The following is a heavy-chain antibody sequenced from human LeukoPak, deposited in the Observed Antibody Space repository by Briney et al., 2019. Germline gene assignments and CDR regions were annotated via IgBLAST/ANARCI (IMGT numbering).Heavy chain of an antibody. CDR3: ARYRTSSWDDAFDI. D-gene: IGHD6-13*01. Sequence: SETLSLTCTVSGGSISSYYWSWIRQPAGKGLEWIGRIYTSGSTNYNPSLKSRVTMSVDTSKNQFSLKLSSVAAADTAVYYCARYRTSSWDDAFDIWGQGTMVTVSS. CDR2: IYTSGST. J-gene: IGHJ3*02. V-gene: IGHV4-4*07. CDR1: GGSISSYY.